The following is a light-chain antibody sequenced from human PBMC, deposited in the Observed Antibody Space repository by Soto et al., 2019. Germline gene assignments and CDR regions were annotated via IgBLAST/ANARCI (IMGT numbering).Light chain of an antibody. J-gene: IGKJ1*01. CDR2: DAS. CDR1: QGIYTY. Sequence: DIRLTQSPSFLSASVGDRVTITCRASQGIYTYLAWYQQTPGKATKLLIYDASTLQSGVPSRFSGSGSGTEFTLTISSLQPEDFATYYCQQLNSNSWTFGQGTKVEIK. V-gene: IGKV1-9*01. CDR3: QQLNSNSWT.